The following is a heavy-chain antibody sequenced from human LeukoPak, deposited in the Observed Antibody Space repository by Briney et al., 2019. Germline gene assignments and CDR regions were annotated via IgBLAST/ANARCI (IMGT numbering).Heavy chain of an antibody. Sequence: GGSLRLSCAASGFTFSNAWMSWVRQAPGKGLEWVGRIKTKADGGTTAFAAPVKGRFTMSRDDSKNTLYLQMNSLKTEDTAMYYCTTGGLWYSGRVFWGQGTLVTVS. D-gene: IGHD3-10*01. V-gene: IGHV3-15*01. CDR3: TTGGLWYSGRVF. CDR2: IKTKADGGTT. CDR1: GFTFSNAW. J-gene: IGHJ4*02.